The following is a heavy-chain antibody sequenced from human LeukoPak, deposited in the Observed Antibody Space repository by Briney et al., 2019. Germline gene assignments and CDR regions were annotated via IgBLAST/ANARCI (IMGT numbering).Heavy chain of an antibody. V-gene: IGHV3-23*01. CDR3: AKDWGYSSSQGYYFDY. Sequence: GGSLRLSCAASGFSFSDYYMSWVRQAPGKGLEWVSSISGSGVATYSADSVKGRFTISRDNSKNTLYLQMNSLRAEDTAVYYCAKDWGYSSSQGYYFDYWGQGTLVTVSS. CDR2: ISGSGVAT. CDR1: GFSFSDYY. J-gene: IGHJ4*02. D-gene: IGHD6-13*01.